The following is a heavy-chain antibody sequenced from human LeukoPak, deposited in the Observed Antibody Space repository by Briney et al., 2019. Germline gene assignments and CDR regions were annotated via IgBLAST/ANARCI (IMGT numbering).Heavy chain of an antibody. J-gene: IGHJ4*02. CDR1: GGSFSGYY. D-gene: IGHD5-18*01. Sequence: SETLSLTCAVYGGSFSGYYWSWIRQPPGKGLEWIGEINHSGSTNYNPSLKSRVTISVDTSKNQFSLKLSSVTAADTAVYYCAGEEQLDSEKEPWGPDYWGQGTLVTVSS. CDR2: INHSGST. CDR3: AGEEQLDSEKEPWGPDY. V-gene: IGHV4-34*01.